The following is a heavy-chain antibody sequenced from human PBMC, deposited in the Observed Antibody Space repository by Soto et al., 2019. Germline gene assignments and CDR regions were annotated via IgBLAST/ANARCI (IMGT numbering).Heavy chain of an antibody. D-gene: IGHD2-2*01. J-gene: IGHJ4*02. Sequence: ASVKVSCKVSGCTLTELSMHWVRQAPGKWLEWMGGFDPEDGDTIYAQKFQGRVTMTEDTSTDTAYMELSSLRSEDTAVYYCATPLFVPAATVDYWGQGTLVTVSS. V-gene: IGHV1-24*01. CDR2: FDPEDGDT. CDR1: GCTLTELS. CDR3: ATPLFVPAATVDY.